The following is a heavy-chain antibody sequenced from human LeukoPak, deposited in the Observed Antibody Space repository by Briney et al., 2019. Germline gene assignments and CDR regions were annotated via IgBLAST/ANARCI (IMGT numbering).Heavy chain of an antibody. V-gene: IGHV1-2*02. Sequence: ASVKVSCKASGYTFTGYYMHWVRQAPGQGLEWMGWINPNSGGTNYAQKFQGRVTMTRDTSISTAYMELSRLRSDDTAVYYCAREEDSSGWENYYYGMDVWGQRTTVTVSS. D-gene: IGHD6-19*01. CDR3: AREEDSSGWENYYYGMDV. CDR2: INPNSGGT. CDR1: GYTFTGYY. J-gene: IGHJ6*02.